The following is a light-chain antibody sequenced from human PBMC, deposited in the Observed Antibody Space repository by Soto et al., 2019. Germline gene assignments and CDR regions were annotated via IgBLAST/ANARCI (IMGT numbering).Light chain of an antibody. CDR3: QQYKSYSSWT. Sequence: DIQMTPSPSTLSASVGDRVTITCRASQTINGWLAWYQQTPGKAPKLLIYKASYLQSWVPSTFSGSGSGTEFTLTISSLQPDDFATYYCQQYKSYSSWTFGQG. V-gene: IGKV1-5*03. J-gene: IGKJ1*01. CDR2: KAS. CDR1: QTINGW.